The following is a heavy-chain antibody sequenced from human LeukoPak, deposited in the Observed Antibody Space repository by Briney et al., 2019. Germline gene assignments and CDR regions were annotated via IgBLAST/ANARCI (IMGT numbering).Heavy chain of an antibody. Sequence: VASVRVSCKASGYTFTSYYTHWVRQAPGQGLEWMGIINPSGGSTSYAQKFQGRVTMTRDMSTSTVYMELSSLRSEDTAVYYCARDLGSGSLYYYYYMDVWGKGTTVTVSS. D-gene: IGHD3-10*01. CDR2: INPSGGST. J-gene: IGHJ6*03. CDR3: ARDLGSGSLYYYYYMDV. V-gene: IGHV1-46*01. CDR1: GYTFTSYY.